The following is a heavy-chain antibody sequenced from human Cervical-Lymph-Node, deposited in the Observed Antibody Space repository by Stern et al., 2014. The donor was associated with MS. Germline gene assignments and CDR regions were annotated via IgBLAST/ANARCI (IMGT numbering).Heavy chain of an antibody. CDR3: AHTSGYASAWSLGL. V-gene: IGHV2-5*02. J-gene: IGHJ4*02. CDR2: IYWDDDK. CDR1: GSSLSTSGVG. D-gene: IGHD6-19*01. Sequence: QDTLRESGPPLLKPTETLTLTCTLSGSSLSTSGVGVAWIRQPPGKALEWLGIIYWDDDKRYSPSLKTRLSITKDTPKNLVILTMTKMDPVDTGTYFCAHTSGYASAWSLGLWGQGIQVIVSS.